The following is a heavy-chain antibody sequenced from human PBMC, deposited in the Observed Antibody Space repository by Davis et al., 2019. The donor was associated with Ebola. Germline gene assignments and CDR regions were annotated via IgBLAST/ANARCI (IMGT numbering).Heavy chain of an antibody. V-gene: IGHV4-39*01. CDR1: GGSISSSYYY. D-gene: IGHD3-10*01. Sequence: SETLSLTCTVSGGSISSSYYYWGWIRQPPGKGLEWIGTIYYSGTTYYNPSLKSRVTISVDTSKNQFSLKLSSVTAADTAVYYCARGRFIMVRGVYYWGQGTLVTVSS. CDR2: IYYSGTT. J-gene: IGHJ4*02. CDR3: ARGRFIMVRGVYY.